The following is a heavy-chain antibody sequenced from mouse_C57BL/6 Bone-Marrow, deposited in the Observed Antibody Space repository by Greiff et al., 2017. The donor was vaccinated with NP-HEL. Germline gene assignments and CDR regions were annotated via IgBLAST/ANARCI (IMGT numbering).Heavy chain of an antibody. V-gene: IGHV14-4*01. D-gene: IGHD1-1*01. J-gene: IGHJ4*01. CDR3: TTGGSSPYAMDY. Sequence: VQLQQSGAELVRPGASVKLSCTASGFNIKDDYMHWVKQRPEQGLEWIGWIDPGNGDTEYASKFKGKATLTADKSSNTAYLQLSSLTSEDTAVYYRTTGGSSPYAMDYWGQGTSVTVSS. CDR1: GFNIKDDY. CDR2: IDPGNGDT.